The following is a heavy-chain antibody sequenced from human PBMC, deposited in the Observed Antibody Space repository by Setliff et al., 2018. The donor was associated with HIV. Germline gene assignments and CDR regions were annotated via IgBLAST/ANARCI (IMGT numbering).Heavy chain of an antibody. J-gene: IGHJ3*02. CDR3: AGEGTHIRWQVGDSFHI. CDR1: GASISGYY. Sequence: SETLSLSCTVYGASISGYYWSWIRQTPGKGLEWIGSIHGDGTTNHNPSLKSRVTISLDTPRNHFSLNLHSVTAADTAVYYCAGEGTHIRWQVGDSFHIWGEGTMVTVSS. D-gene: IGHD2-2*01. V-gene: IGHV4-4*08. CDR2: IHGDGTT.